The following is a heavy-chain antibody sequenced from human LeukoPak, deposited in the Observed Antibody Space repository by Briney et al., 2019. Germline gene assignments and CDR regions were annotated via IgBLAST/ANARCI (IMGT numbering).Heavy chain of an antibody. CDR1: GGSISSYY. D-gene: IGHD3-10*01. Sequence: PSETLSLTCTVSGGSISSYYWSWIRQPPGKGLEWIGYIYYSGSTNYNPSLKSRVTISVDTSKNQFSLKLSSVTAADTAVYYCARASRGPMIDYYGSGSPLDYWGQGTQVTVSS. V-gene: IGHV4-59*01. CDR3: ARASRGPMIDYYGSGSPLDY. J-gene: IGHJ4*02. CDR2: IYYSGST.